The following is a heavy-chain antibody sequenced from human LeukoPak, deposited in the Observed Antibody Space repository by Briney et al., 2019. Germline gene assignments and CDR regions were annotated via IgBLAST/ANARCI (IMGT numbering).Heavy chain of an antibody. CDR2: IWYDGSNK. D-gene: IGHD3-3*01. CDR3: ARDQLYDFWSGYSTFGYYGMDV. CDR1: GFTFSSYG. J-gene: IGHJ6*02. Sequence: HWGSLRLSCAASGFTFSSYGMHWVRQAPGKGLEWVAVIWYDGSNKYYADSVKGRFTISRDNSKNTLYLQMNSLRAEDTAAYYCARDQLYDFWSGYSTFGYYGMDVWGQGTTVTVSS. V-gene: IGHV3-33*01.